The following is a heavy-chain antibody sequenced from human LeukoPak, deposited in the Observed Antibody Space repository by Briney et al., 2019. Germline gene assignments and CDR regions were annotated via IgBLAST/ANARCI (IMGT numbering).Heavy chain of an antibody. V-gene: IGHV3-23*01. CDR3: VIVATMGPDY. D-gene: IGHD5-12*01. J-gene: IGHJ4*02. CDR1: GFTFSNYA. CDR2: ITTSGGYT. Sequence: PGGSLRLSCAASGFTFSNYAMNWVRQAPGKGLEWVSTITTSGGYTYYADSVKGRFTISRDNAKKTLYLQMNSLRAEDTAVYYCVIVATMGPDYWGQGTLVTVSS.